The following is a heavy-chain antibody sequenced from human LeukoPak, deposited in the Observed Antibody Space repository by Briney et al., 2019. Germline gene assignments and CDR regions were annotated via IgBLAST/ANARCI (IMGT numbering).Heavy chain of an antibody. J-gene: IGHJ4*02. CDR3: ARHPYKLGYCSSTSCYYYFDY. V-gene: IGHV4-39*07. CDR2: IYCSGST. CDR1: GGSISSSSYY. Sequence: PSETLSLTCTVSGGSISSSSYYWGWIRQPPGKGLEWIGSIYCSGSTYYNPSLKSRVTISVDTSKNQFSLRLSSVTAADTAMYYCARHPYKLGYCSSTSCYYYFDYWGQGTLVTVSS. D-gene: IGHD2-2*01.